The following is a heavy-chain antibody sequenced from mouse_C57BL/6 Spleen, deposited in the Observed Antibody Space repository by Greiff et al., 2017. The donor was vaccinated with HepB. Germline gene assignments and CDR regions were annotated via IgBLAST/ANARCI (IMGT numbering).Heavy chain of an antibody. Sequence: EVKLVESGGGLVKPGGSLKLSCAASGFTFSSYAMSWVRQTPEKRLEWVANISDGGSYTYYPDNVKGRFTISRDNAKNNLYLQMSHLKYEDTAMYYCARSYYSNYAGFAYWGQGTLVTVSA. V-gene: IGHV5-4*03. CDR2: ISDGGSYT. CDR3: ARSYYSNYAGFAY. J-gene: IGHJ3*01. CDR1: GFTFSSYA. D-gene: IGHD2-5*01.